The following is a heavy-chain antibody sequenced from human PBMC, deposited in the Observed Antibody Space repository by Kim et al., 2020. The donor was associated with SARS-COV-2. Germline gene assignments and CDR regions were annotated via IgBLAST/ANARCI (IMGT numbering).Heavy chain of an antibody. Sequence: GGSLRLSCAASGFTFYNYGMHWVRQAPGQGPMWVSRISGSGGRTSYADSVKGRFTISRDNSKNTVFLQMNSLRADDTAVYYCTKANVMTLVGGVVPYCFDFWGRGALVTVSS. D-gene: IGHD3-16*02. CDR3: TKANVMTLVGGVVPYCFDF. V-gene: IGHV3-23*01. J-gene: IGHJ4*02. CDR2: ISGSGGRT. CDR1: GFTFYNYG.